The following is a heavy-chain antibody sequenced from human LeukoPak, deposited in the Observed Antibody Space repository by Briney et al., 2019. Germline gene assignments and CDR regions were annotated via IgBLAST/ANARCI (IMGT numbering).Heavy chain of an antibody. D-gene: IGHD3-10*01. CDR2: IKQEGSEK. V-gene: IGHV3-7*01. CDR1: GFTFSSYW. J-gene: IGHJ6*03. CDR3: ARDGVRAVTFNHYYFLDV. Sequence: PGGSLRHSCAASGFTFSSYWMSWVRQAPGKGLEWVANIKQEGSEKYYVDSVKGRFTISRDNAKNSLYLQMNSLRAEDTALYYCARDGVRAVTFNHYYFLDVWGKGTTVTVSS.